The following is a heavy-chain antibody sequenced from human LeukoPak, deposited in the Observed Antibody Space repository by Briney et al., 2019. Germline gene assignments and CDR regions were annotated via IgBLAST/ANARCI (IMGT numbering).Heavy chain of an antibody. J-gene: IGHJ6*02. V-gene: IGHV4-61*02. Sequence: PSETLSLTCTVSGGSFTSSSYYWSWILQPAGKGLEWIGRIYTSGSTNSNPSLKSRVTMSVDTSKNQFSLKLSSVTAADTAVYYCAREGAYCSGGSCYSPYYYGMDVWGQGTTVTVSS. CDR1: GGSFTSSSYY. CDR3: AREGAYCSGGSCYSPYYYGMDV. CDR2: IYTSGST. D-gene: IGHD2-15*01.